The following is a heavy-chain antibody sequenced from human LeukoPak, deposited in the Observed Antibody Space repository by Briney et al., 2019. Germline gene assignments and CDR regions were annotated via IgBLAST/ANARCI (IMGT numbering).Heavy chain of an antibody. CDR1: GFTFSSYA. CDR3: ARAPGGITMVRGVIIPLPYYYYGMDV. CDR2: ISASGGST. V-gene: IGHV3-23*01. D-gene: IGHD3-10*01. Sequence: TGGSLRLSCAASGFTFSSYALSWVRQAPGKGLEWVSGISASGGSTYYADSVKGRFTISRDISKYTLYLQMNSLRAEDTAVYYCARAPGGITMVRGVIIPLPYYYYGMDVWGQGTTVTVSS. J-gene: IGHJ6*02.